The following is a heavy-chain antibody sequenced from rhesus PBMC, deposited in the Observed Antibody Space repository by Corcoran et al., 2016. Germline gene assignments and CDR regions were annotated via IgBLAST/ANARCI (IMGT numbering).Heavy chain of an antibody. D-gene: IGHD2-2*01. Sequence: QVQLPESGPGLLMLRETLSLTSASSVGSTTVVSYWSWIRQPPGKGLEWIGYIYGSGGGTNYNPSLKNRVTIAIDTSKNQFSLKLSSVTAADTAVYYCAREGYGGVDYWGQGVLVTVSS. V-gene: IGHV4-106*01. CDR1: VGSTTVVSY. CDR3: AREGYGGVDY. J-gene: IGHJ4*01. CDR2: IYGSGGGT.